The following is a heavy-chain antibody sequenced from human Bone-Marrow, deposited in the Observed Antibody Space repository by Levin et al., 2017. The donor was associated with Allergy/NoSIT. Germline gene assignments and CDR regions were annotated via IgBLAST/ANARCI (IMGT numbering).Heavy chain of an antibody. CDR2: TYSTGNT. Sequence: SETLSLTCTVSGGSINRYYLSWIRQPPGKGLEWIAHTYSTGNTNYNPSLKSRVTISLDTSKNQVSLRLSSVTAADTAVYYCARGHMDTFFGVDGYYYYYYMDVWGKGTTVTVSS. D-gene: IGHD3-3*01. V-gene: IGHV4-59*01. CDR1: GGSINRYY. CDR3: ARGHMDTFFGVDGYYYYYYMDV. J-gene: IGHJ6*03.